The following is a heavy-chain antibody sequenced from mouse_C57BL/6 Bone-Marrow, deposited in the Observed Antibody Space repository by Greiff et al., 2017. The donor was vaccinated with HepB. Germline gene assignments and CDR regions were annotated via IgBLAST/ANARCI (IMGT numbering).Heavy chain of an antibody. J-gene: IGHJ3*01. V-gene: IGHV1-59*01. CDR1: GYTFTSYW. CDR2: IDPSDSYT. CDR3: ARSAY. Sequence: VQLQQSGAELVRPGTSVKLSCKASGYTFTSYWMHWVKQRPGQGLEWIGVIDPSDSYTNYNQKFKGKATLTVDTSSSTAYMQLSSLTSEDSAVYYCARSAYWGQGTRVTVSA.